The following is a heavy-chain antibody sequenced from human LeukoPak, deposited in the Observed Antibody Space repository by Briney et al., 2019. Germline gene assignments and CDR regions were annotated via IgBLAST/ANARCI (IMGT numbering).Heavy chain of an antibody. CDR3: TREWAITMVRGVIGDY. Sequence: PGGSLRLSCTASGFTFDDYAMSWVRQAPGKGLEWVGFIRSKAYGGTTEYAASVKGRFTISRDDSKSIAYPQMNSLKTEDTAVYYCTREWAITMVRGVIGDYWGQGTLVTVSS. J-gene: IGHJ4*02. CDR1: GFTFDDYA. D-gene: IGHD3-10*01. V-gene: IGHV3-49*04. CDR2: IRSKAYGGTT.